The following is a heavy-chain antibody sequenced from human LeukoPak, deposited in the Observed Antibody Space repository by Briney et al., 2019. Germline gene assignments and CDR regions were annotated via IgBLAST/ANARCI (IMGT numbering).Heavy chain of an antibody. CDR3: AKGNGYSYGRYYFDY. J-gene: IGHJ4*02. D-gene: IGHD5-18*01. CDR2: ITASGGNT. CDR1: GFTFSSYA. V-gene: IGHV3-23*01. Sequence: GGSLRLSCAASGFTFSSYAMGWVRQAPGKGLEWVSAITASGGNTYYADSVKGRFTISRDNSKNTLYLQVNSLRAEDAAVYYCAKGNGYSYGRYYFDYWGQGTLVTVSS.